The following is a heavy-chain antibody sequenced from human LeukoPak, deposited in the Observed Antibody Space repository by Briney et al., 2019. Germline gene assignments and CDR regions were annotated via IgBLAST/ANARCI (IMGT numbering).Heavy chain of an antibody. V-gene: IGHV3-30*02. CDR3: AKDLMGTLSPDAFDI. J-gene: IGHJ3*02. CDR1: GFTFSSYG. D-gene: IGHD7-27*01. CDR2: IRYDGSNK. Sequence: GGSLRLSCAASGFTFSSYGMHWVRQAPGKGLEWVAFIRYDGSNKYYADSVKGRFTISRDNSKNTLYLQMNSLRAEDTAVYYCAKDLMGTLSPDAFDIWGQGTMVTVSS.